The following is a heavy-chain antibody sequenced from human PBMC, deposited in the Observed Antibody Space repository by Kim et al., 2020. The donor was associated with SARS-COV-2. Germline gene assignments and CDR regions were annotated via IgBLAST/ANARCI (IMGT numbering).Heavy chain of an antibody. V-gene: IGHV3-74*01. CDR3: VLINNDIPAY. Sequence: GGSLRLSCAASGFTFSNYWMLWVRQAPGKGLVWVSGIKGDGTIAIYAGSVKGRFTISRDNTKNTVCLQMNNLRVEDTAVYYCVLINNDIPAYWGQGTLVTASS. CDR1: GFTFSNYW. J-gene: IGHJ4*02. CDR2: IKGDGTIA. D-gene: IGHD2-8*01.